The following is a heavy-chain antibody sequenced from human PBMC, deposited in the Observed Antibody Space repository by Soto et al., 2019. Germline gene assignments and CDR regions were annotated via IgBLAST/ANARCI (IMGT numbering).Heavy chain of an antibody. J-gene: IGHJ5*02. Sequence: PSETLSLTCTVSGGSSSSGDYYWSWIRQPPGKGLEWIGYIYYSGSTYYNPSLKSRVTISVDTSKSQFSLKLSSVTAADTAVYYCARVGGYSWFDPWGQGTLVTVSS. V-gene: IGHV4-30-4*01. CDR2: IYYSGST. D-gene: IGHD3-10*01. CDR1: GGSSSSGDYY. CDR3: ARVGGYSWFDP.